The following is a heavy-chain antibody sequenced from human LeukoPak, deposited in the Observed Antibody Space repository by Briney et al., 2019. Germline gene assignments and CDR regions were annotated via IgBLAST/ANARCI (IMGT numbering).Heavy chain of an antibody. V-gene: IGHV1-2*02. CDR1: GYTFTGYY. CDR2: INPNSGGT. D-gene: IGHD6-13*01. Sequence: ASVKVSCKASGYTFTGYYMHWVRRAPGQGLEWMGWINPNSGGTNYAQKFQGRVTMTRDTSISTAYMELSRLRSDDTAVYYCARVGAAAGTVDYWGQGTLVTVSS. J-gene: IGHJ4*02. CDR3: ARVGAAAGTVDY.